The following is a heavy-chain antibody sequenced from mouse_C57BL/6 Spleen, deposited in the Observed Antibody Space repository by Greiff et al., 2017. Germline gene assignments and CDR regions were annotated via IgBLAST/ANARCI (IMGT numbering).Heavy chain of an antibody. CDR3: ARDEKGYYAMDY. CDR1: GFTFSSYA. Sequence: EVKLVESGGGLVKPGGSLKLSCAASGFTFSSYAMSWVRQTPEKRLEWVATISDGGSYTYYPDNVKGRFTISRDNAKNNLYLQMSHLKSEDTAMYYCARDEKGYYAMDYGGQGTSVTVSS. V-gene: IGHV5-4*01. CDR2: ISDGGSYT. J-gene: IGHJ4*01.